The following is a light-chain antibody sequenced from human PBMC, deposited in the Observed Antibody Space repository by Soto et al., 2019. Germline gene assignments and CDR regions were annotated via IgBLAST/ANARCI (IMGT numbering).Light chain of an antibody. V-gene: IGKV1D-12*01. Sequence: DIQMTQSPSSVSASVGDRVTITCRAGQDISSWLAWYQQKPGKAPNLLIYAASSLQSCFPPRFSGSGSGTDFTLTTSSLQPEDFATDYCQHANSLSYTSGQGTKLQIK. CDR3: QHANSLSYT. CDR2: AAS. J-gene: IGKJ2*01. CDR1: QDISSW.